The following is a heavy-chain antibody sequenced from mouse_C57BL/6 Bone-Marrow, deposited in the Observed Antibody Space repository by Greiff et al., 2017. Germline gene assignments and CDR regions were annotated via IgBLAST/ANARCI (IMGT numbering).Heavy chain of an antibody. CDR1: GYAFTNYL. CDR3: ARVRITSSDY. CDR2: INPGSGGT. Sequence: QVQLKESGAELVRPGTSVKVSCKASGYAFTNYLIEWVKQRPGQGLEWIGVINPGSGGTNYNEKFKGKATLTADKSSSTAYMQLSSLTSEDSAVYFCARVRITSSDYWGQGTTLTVAS. D-gene: IGHD1-1*01. V-gene: IGHV1-54*01. J-gene: IGHJ2*01.